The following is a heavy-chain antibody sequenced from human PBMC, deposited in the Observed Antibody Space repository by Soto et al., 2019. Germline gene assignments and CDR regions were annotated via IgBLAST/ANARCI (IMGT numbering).Heavy chain of an antibody. Sequence: EVQLVESGGGLVQPGGSLRLSCAASGFTFSSYSMTWVRQAPGKGLEWVSYISSSSSTIYYADSVKGRFTISRDNAKNSLYLQMNSLRDEDTAVYYCARGSLAARLDYYYGMDVWGQGTTVTVSS. V-gene: IGHV3-48*02. CDR3: ARGSLAARLDYYYGMDV. CDR1: GFTFSSYS. D-gene: IGHD6-6*01. J-gene: IGHJ6*02. CDR2: ISSSSSTI.